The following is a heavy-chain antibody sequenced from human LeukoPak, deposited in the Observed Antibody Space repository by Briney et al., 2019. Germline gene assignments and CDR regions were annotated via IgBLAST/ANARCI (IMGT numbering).Heavy chain of an antibody. CDR2: IYYSGST. Sequence: SETLSLTCTVSGGSISIYYWNWIRQPPGKGLEGGGYIYYSGSTNYNPSPPSRVTISITATKKQSSLKLNSVTAADTAVYYCAGLKGGDYVQPHDSFDPWGQGTRVTVSS. CDR3: AGLKGGDYVQPHDSFDP. V-gene: IGHV4-59*12. CDR1: GGSISIYY. D-gene: IGHD4-17*01. J-gene: IGHJ5*02.